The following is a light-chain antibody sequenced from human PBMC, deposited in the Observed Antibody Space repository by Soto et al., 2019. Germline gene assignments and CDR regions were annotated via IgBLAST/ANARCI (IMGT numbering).Light chain of an antibody. Sequence: QSVLTQPASVSGSPGQSIAISCTGTSSDVGGYNYVSWYQQHPGKAPKLMIYDVNNRPSGVSNRFSGSKSGNTASLTISGLQAEDEADYYCCSYTTSSTYVFXTGTKVTVL. CDR1: SSDVGGYNY. J-gene: IGLJ1*01. CDR2: DVN. CDR3: CSYTTSSTYV. V-gene: IGLV2-14*03.